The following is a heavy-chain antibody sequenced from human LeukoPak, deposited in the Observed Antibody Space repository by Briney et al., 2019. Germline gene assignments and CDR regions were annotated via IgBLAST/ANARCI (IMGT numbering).Heavy chain of an antibody. J-gene: IGHJ3*02. CDR3: ARLPRDYYDSSGSDAFDI. CDR2: IDPSDSYT. V-gene: IGHV5-10-1*01. Sequence: GESLKISCKGSGYSFTSYWISWVRQMPGKGLEWVGRIDPSDSYTNYSPSLQGHVTISADKSISTAYLQWSSLKASDTAMYYCARLPRDYYDSSGSDAFDIWGQGTMVTVSS. CDR1: GYSFTSYW. D-gene: IGHD3-22*01.